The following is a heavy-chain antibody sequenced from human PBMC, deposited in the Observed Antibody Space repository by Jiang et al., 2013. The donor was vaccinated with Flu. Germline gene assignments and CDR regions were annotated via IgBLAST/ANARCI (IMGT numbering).Heavy chain of an antibody. D-gene: IGHD6-13*01. J-gene: IGHJ5*02. Sequence: GLEWVSSISSSSSYIYYADSVKGRFTISRDNAKNSLYLQMNSLRAEDTAVYYCARDGIAAAGAGWFDPWGQGTLVTVSS. V-gene: IGHV3-21*01. CDR3: ARDGIAAAGAGWFDP. CDR2: ISSSSSYI.